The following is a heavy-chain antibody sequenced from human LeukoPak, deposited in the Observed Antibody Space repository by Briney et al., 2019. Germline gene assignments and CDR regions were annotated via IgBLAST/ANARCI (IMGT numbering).Heavy chain of an antibody. CDR3: ATAGYCSGGSCSDWFDP. Sequence: GASVKVSCKASGSTFAYNYIHWVRQAPGQGLEWMGWISPNSGGINYARKFQGRVTMTRDMSIGTAYMELSRLTSDDTAVYYCATAGYCSGGSCSDWFDPWGQETLVTVSS. CDR2: ISPNSGGI. V-gene: IGHV1-2*02. J-gene: IGHJ5*02. CDR1: GSTFAYNY. D-gene: IGHD2-15*01.